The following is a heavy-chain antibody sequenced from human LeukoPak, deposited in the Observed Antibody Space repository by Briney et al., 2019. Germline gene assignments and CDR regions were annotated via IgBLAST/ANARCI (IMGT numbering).Heavy chain of an antibody. CDR2: ISTNTGNP. J-gene: IGHJ4*02. CDR1: GYTFTSYA. CDR3: ASKNYYDSSGYYDYFDY. V-gene: IGHV7-4-1*02. D-gene: IGHD3-22*01. Sequence: ASVKVSCKASGYTFTSYAMNWVRQAPGQGLEWMGWISTNTGNPTYAQGFTGRFVFSLDTFVSTAYLQISSLKAEDTAVYYCASKNYYDSSGYYDYFDYWGQGTLVTVSS.